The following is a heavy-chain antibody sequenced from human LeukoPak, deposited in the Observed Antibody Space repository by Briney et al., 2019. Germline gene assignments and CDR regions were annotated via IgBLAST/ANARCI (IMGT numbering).Heavy chain of an antibody. CDR2: INTNTVNP. CDR1: GYTFTSYA. CDR3: ARHPYTRSCTSINCYRWFDP. J-gene: IGHJ5*02. Sequence: GASVKVSCKASGYTFTSYAMNWVRQAPGQGLEWMGWINTNTVNPTYAQGFTGRFVFSLDTSVSTAYLQISSLKAEDTAVYYCARHPYTRSCTSINCYRWFDPWGQGTLVTVSS. D-gene: IGHD2-2*02. V-gene: IGHV7-4-1*02.